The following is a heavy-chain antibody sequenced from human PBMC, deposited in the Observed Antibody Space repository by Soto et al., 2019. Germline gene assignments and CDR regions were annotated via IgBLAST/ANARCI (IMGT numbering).Heavy chain of an antibody. CDR1: GYDFVRHH. CDR3: ARGYLSSAPSLSYFDY. V-gene: IGHV1-46*01. Sequence: QVLLVQSGAEVTRPGASIKISCKTSGYDFVRHHIHWVRQAPGQGLEWMAFINPSGGSATHAQKFQGRLTMTRATSTSTVYMELSGLRSEEAAVYCCARGYLSSAPSLSYFDYWGQGTLVTVSS. J-gene: IGHJ4*02. CDR2: INPSGGSA. D-gene: IGHD3-22*01.